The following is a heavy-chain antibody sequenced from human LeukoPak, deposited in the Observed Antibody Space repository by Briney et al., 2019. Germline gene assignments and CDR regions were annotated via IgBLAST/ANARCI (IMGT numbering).Heavy chain of an antibody. D-gene: IGHD3-9*01. CDR3: ARGSMPGTGLPFDY. J-gene: IGHJ4*02. CDR2: VYTGGRT. Sequence: GGSLRLSCATSGFTIGKSDMAWVRQAPGKGLEWVSIVYTGGRTFHADSVKGRFTMSRDQSKNTVRLQMNSLRSEDTALYYCARGSMPGTGLPFDYWGQGTQVSVSS. CDR1: GFTIGKSD. V-gene: IGHV3-53*05.